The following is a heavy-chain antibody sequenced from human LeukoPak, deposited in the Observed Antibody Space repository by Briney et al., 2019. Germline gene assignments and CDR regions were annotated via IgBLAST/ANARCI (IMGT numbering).Heavy chain of an antibody. CDR1: GFSFGDYA. CDR3: TRARPVDY. V-gene: IGHV3-49*03. CDR2: IRTKAGGGST. Sequence: GGSLRLSCAASGFSFGDYAVSWFRQAPGKGLEWVSLIRTKAGGGSTAYAASVKGRFTISRDDSKSIAYLQMNSLESEDTAVYYCTRARPVDYWGQGILVTVSS. J-gene: IGHJ4*02.